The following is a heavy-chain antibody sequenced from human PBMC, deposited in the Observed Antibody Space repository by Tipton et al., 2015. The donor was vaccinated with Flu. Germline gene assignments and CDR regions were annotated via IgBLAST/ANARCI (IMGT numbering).Heavy chain of an antibody. Sequence: CAVSGLTFGGYAMSWVRQAPGKGPEWVSAISGSGGRTYYADSVKGRFTISRDNSKNMLYLQMNSLRAEDTAVYYCAKDRGALADTVALDYWGQGALVTVSS. CDR2: ISGSGGRT. J-gene: IGHJ4*02. CDR3: AKDRGALADTVALDY. CDR1: GLTFGGYA. D-gene: IGHD5-18*01. V-gene: IGHV3-23*01.